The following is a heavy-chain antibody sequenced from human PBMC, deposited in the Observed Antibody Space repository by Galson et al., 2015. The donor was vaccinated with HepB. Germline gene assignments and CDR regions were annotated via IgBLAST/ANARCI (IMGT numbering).Heavy chain of an antibody. CDR1: GFIFSSCA. D-gene: IGHD2-21*02. CDR2: IWYDGSIN. CDR3: VREKGEGGGDCLDY. V-gene: IGHV3-33*01. J-gene: IGHJ4*02. Sequence: SLRLSCAASGFIFSSCAMHWVRQAPGKGLEWVAVIWYDGSINHYADSVRGRFPISRDNSRNTLYLQMNNLRAEDTAVYYCVREKGEGGGDCLDYWGQGTLVTVSS.